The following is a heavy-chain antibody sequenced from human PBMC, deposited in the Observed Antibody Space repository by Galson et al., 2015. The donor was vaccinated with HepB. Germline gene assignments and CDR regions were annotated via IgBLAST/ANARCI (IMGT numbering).Heavy chain of an antibody. CDR1: GFTFSSYA. D-gene: IGHD3-22*01. CDR2: ISSNGGST. J-gene: IGHJ4*02. CDR3: VKDMDSSTDSSGYYAY. V-gene: IGHV3-64D*06. Sequence: SLRLSCAASGFTFSSYAMHWVRQAPGKGLEYVSAISSNGGSTYYADSVKGRFTISRDNSKNTLYLQMSSLRAEDTAVYYCVKDMDSSTDSSGYYAYWGQGTLVTVSS.